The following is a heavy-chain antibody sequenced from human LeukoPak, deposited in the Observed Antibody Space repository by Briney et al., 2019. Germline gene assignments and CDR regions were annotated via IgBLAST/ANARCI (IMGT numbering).Heavy chain of an antibody. CDR3: ARVSSSSWFVDY. CDR2: ISSGSSYI. J-gene: IGHJ4*02. Sequence: PGRSLRLSCAASGFTFSSYGMHWVRQAPGKGLEWVSSISSGSSYIYYADSVKGRFTISRDNAKNSLYLQMNSLRAEDTAVYYCARVSSSSWFVDYWGQGTLVTVSS. CDR1: GFTFSSYG. D-gene: IGHD6-13*01. V-gene: IGHV3-21*01.